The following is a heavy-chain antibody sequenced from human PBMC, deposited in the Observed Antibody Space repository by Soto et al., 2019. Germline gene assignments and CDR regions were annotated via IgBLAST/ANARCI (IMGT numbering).Heavy chain of an antibody. CDR2: ISGSGGST. V-gene: IGHV3-23*01. J-gene: IGHJ3*02. Sequence: VGSLRLSCAASGFTFSSYAMSWVRQAPGKGLEWVSAISGSGGSTYYADSVKGRFTISRDNSKNTLYLQMNSLRAEDTAVYYCARVGDIVVVVAAMVSSGAFDIWGQGTMVTVSS. D-gene: IGHD2-15*01. CDR3: ARVGDIVVVVAAMVSSGAFDI. CDR1: GFTFSSYA.